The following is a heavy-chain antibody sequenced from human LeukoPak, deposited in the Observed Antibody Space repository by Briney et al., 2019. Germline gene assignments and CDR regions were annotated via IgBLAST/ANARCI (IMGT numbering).Heavy chain of an antibody. V-gene: IGHV4-59*01. CDR3: TREGATVDH. D-gene: IGHD5-24*01. J-gene: IGHJ4*02. CDR2: VRYSEST. Sequence: SETLSLTCTVSGVSITSYYWSWVRQPPGKGLEWIGYVRYSESTKYNPSLKNRVTISLDTSKNQFSLRLSSVTDADAALYYCTREGATVDHWGQGTLVSVSS. CDR1: GVSITSYY.